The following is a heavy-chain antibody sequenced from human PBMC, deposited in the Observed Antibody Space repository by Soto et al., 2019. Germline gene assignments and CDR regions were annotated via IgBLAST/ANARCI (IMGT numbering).Heavy chain of an antibody. Sequence: SETLSLTCAVSGGSISSGGSSWSWIRQPPGKVLEWIGYIYHSGSTYYNPSLKSRVTISVDRSKNQFSLKLTSVTAADTAVYYCARVPGPWDQGTLVTVSS. CDR1: GGSISSGGSS. CDR3: ARVPGP. V-gene: IGHV4-30-2*01. J-gene: IGHJ5*02. CDR2: IYHSGST.